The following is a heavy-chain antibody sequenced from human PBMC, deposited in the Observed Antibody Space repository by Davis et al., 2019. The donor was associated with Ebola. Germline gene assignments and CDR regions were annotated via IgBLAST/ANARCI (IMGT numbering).Heavy chain of an antibody. D-gene: IGHD3-3*01. Sequence: SLKISCAASGFTFDDYAMHWVRQAPGKGLEWVSGISWNSGSIGYADSVKGRFTISRDNAKNSLYLQMNSLRAEDTAVYYCARVQPGYYDFWSGYYLGAFDIWGQGTMVTVSS. CDR3: ARVQPGYYDFWSGYYLGAFDI. V-gene: IGHV3-9*01. CDR1: GFTFDDYA. J-gene: IGHJ3*02. CDR2: ISWNSGSI.